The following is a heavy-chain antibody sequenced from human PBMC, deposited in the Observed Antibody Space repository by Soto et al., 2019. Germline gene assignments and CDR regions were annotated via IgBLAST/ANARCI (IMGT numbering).Heavy chain of an antibody. CDR1: GYTFTSYY. V-gene: IGHV1-46*03. CDR2: INPIGGST. J-gene: IGHJ4*02. D-gene: IGHD3-22*01. Sequence: VASVKVSCKASGYTFTSYYIHWVRQAPGQGLEWMGIINPIGGSTTYAQKFQGRVTMTRDTSTSTVFMELSSLRSDDTAVYYCARGYYDSAYWGQGTLVTVSS. CDR3: ARGYYDSAY.